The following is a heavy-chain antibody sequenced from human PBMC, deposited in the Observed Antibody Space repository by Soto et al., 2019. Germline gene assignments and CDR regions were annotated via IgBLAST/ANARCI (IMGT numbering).Heavy chain of an antibody. CDR2: IYYSGST. V-gene: IGHV4-39*07. D-gene: IGHD5-12*01. J-gene: IGHJ1*01. CDR1: GGSISSSSYY. CDR3: ARALDGYRAGYFQH. Sequence: SETLSLTCTVSGGSISSSSYYWGWIRQPPGKGLEWIGSIYYSGSTYYNPSLKSRVTISVDTSKNQFSLKLSSVTAADTAVYNCARALDGYRAGYFQHSGQGTLVTVSS.